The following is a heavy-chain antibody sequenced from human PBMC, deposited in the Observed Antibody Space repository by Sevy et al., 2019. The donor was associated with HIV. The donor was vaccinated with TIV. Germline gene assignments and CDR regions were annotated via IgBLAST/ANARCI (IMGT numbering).Heavy chain of an antibody. CDR1: GGSITSLY. Sequence: SETLSLTCTVSGGSITSLYWNWIRQPPGKGLEWITNIYYNGHINYNPPLKSRVTLSLNTSKKQFSLGLSSVTAADTAMYYCAGENAWGRGYSWGQGTLVTVSS. D-gene: IGHD1-26*01. CDR3: AGENAWGRGYS. CDR2: IYYNGHI. V-gene: IGHV4-59*08. J-gene: IGHJ4*02.